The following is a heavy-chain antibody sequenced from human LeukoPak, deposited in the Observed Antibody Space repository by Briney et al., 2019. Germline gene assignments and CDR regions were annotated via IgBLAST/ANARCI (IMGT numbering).Heavy chain of an antibody. CDR3: ARQTGSGLFILP. V-gene: IGHV4-39*01. J-gene: IGHJ4*02. CDR1: GDSITGYY. CDR2: IYYTGNT. D-gene: IGHD3/OR15-3a*01. Sequence: SETLSLTCSVSGDSITGYYWGWIRQPPGMGLEWIGSIYYTGNTYYNASLKSQVSISIDTSKNQFSLKLTSATAADTAVYYCARQTGSGLFILPGGQGTLVTVSS.